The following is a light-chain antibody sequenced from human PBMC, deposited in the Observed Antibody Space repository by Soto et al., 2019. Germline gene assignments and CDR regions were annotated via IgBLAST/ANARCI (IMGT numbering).Light chain of an antibody. J-gene: IGKJ5*01. CDR3: QQRNNWPPIT. CDR2: DAS. V-gene: IGKV3-11*01. CDR1: QSVGTN. Sequence: EIVLTQSPATLSVSPGERVTLSCRASQSVGTNLAWYQQKPGQAPRLLIYDASTRAAAVPARFSGSGSGTDFTLTISSLQSEDFAVYYCQQRNNWPPITFGQGTRLEIK.